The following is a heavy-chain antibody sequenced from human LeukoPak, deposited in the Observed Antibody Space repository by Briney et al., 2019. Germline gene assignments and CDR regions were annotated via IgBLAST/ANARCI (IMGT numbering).Heavy chain of an antibody. D-gene: IGHD2-15*01. CDR3: ARDSGLSGGSWPLDY. CDR1: GYTFTSYG. Sequence: ASVKVSCKASGYTFTSYGISWVRQAPGQGPEWMGWISAYNGNTNYAQKLQGRVTMTTDTSTSTAYMELRSLRSDDTAVYYCARDSGLSGGSWPLDYWGQGTLVTVSS. V-gene: IGHV1-18*01. CDR2: ISAYNGNT. J-gene: IGHJ4*02.